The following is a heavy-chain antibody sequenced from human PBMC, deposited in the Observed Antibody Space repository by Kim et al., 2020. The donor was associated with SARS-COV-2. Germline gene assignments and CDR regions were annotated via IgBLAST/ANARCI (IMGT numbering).Heavy chain of an antibody. J-gene: IGHJ3*02. V-gene: IGHV4-61*02. Sequence: SETLSLTCTVSGGSISSGSYYWSWIRQPAGKGLEWIGRIYTSGSTNYNPSLKSRVTISVDTSKNQFSLKLSSVTAADTAVYYCARWASGYAFDIWGQGTMVTVSS. CDR3: ARWASGYAFDI. CDR1: GGSISSGSYY. D-gene: IGHD3-10*01. CDR2: IYTSGST.